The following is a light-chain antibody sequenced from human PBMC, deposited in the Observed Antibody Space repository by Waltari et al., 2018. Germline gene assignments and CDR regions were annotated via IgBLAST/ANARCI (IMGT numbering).Light chain of an antibody. CDR2: GNN. CDR1: SSHIGAGYD. J-gene: IGLJ3*02. CDR3: QSYGSDWV. Sequence: QSVLPQPPSVSGAPGQRVTISCTGRSSHIGAGYDVHWYQHLPGTAPKLLIYGNNNRPSGVPDRFSGSKSGTSASLAITGLQAEDEADYYCQSYGSDWVFGGGTKLTVL. V-gene: IGLV1-40*01.